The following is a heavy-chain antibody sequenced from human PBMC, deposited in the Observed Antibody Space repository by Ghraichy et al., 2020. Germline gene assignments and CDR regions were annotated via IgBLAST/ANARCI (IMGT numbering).Heavy chain of an antibody. J-gene: IGHJ5*02. CDR1: GYSFTGYY. CDR2: INPNSGGT. Sequence: ASVKVSCKASGYSFTGYYIHWVRQAPGQGLEWMGRINPNSGGTDFAQKYQGRVTMTRDTSISTTYMELYGLTSDDTAVYYCARDQGYAYGYRWFDPWGQGTLVIVSS. V-gene: IGHV1-2*06. CDR3: ARDQGYAYGYRWFDP. D-gene: IGHD5-24*01.